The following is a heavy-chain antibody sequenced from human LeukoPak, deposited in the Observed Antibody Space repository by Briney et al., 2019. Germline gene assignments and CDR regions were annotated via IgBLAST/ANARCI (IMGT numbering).Heavy chain of an antibody. CDR1: GFTFSSYH. CDR3: ARDVAEGLDY. J-gene: IGHJ4*02. Sequence: PGGSLRLSCAVSGFTFSSYHMNWVRQAPGKGLGWVSSISSSSYIYYADSVKGRFTISRDNAKNSLYLQMNSLRAEGTAVYYCARDVAEGLDYWGQGTLVTVSS. V-gene: IGHV3-21*01. CDR2: ISSSSYI.